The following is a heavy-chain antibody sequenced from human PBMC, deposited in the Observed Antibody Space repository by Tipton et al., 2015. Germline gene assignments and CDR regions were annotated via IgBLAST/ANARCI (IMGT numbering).Heavy chain of an antibody. CDR1: GFTFSNYS. J-gene: IGHJ4*02. Sequence: GSLRLSCSASGFTFSNYSMHWVRQAPGKGLESVSAISSYGGSTYYADSVKGRFTISRDNSKNTLYLQMSSLRAEDTAVYYCGRGGVFSNNWYPFDYWGQGTLVTVSS. CDR2: ISSYGGST. D-gene: IGHD1-1*01. CDR3: GRGGVFSNNWYPFDY. V-gene: IGHV3-64D*08.